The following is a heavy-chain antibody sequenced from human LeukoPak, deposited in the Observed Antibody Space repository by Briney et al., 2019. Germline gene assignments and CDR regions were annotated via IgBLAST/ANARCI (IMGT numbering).Heavy chain of an antibody. CDR3: ARLPVSSGYYYVEY. CDR1: GSSFTSYW. D-gene: IGHD3-22*01. Sequence: GESLKISCKGSGSSFTSYWIGWVRQMPGKGLEGMGIFYPGDSDSRYSPSFQGQVTISADKSISTAYLQWSSLKASDTAMYYCARLPVSSGYYYVEYWGQGTLVTVSS. V-gene: IGHV5-51*01. J-gene: IGHJ4*02. CDR2: FYPGDSDS.